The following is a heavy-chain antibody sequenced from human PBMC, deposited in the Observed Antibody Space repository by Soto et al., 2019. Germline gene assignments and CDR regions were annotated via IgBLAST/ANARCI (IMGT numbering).Heavy chain of an antibody. Sequence: ASVKVSCKASGYTFTSYYMHWVRQAPGQGLEWMGIINPSGGSTSYAQKFQGRVTMTRDTSTSTVYMELSSLRSEDTAVYYCDRDRYYCSGGSCYLDYWGQGTLVTVSS. J-gene: IGHJ4*02. D-gene: IGHD2-15*01. CDR3: DRDRYYCSGGSCYLDY. CDR1: GYTFTSYY. CDR2: INPSGGST. V-gene: IGHV1-46*03.